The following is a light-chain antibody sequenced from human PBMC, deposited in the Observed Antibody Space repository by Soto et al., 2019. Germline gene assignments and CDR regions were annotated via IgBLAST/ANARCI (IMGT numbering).Light chain of an antibody. CDR2: GAS. V-gene: IGKV3-20*01. Sequence: EIVLTQSPGTLSLSPGERATPSCRASQSVTSSYIAWYQXXXXQAPRLLIYGASNRATGIPDRFXXXGXXXXXXLMISRLETEDFAVYYCQQFGVTRWAFGQGTKVEVK. J-gene: IGKJ1*01. CDR3: QQFGVTRWA. CDR1: QSVTSSY.